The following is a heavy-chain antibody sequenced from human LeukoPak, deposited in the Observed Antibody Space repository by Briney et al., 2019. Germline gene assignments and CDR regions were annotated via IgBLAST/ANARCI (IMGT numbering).Heavy chain of an antibody. CDR2: INPNSGGS. V-gene: IGHV1-2*02. CDR3: ARDNLAYYAGLDY. CDR1: GYTFTGYY. D-gene: IGHD3-10*01. Sequence: ASVKVSCKASGYTFTGYYIHWVRQAPGQGLEWMGWINPNSGGSNYVQTFQGRVTMTRKTSISTAYMELSRLRSDDTAVYYCARDNLAYYAGLDYWGQGTLVTVSS. J-gene: IGHJ4*02.